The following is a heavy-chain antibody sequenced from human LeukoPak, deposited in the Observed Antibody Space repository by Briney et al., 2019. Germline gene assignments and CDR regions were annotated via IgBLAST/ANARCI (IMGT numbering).Heavy chain of an antibody. V-gene: IGHV4-59*08. J-gene: IGHJ4*02. Sequence: PSETLSLTCTVSGGSISSYYWSWIRQPPGKGLEWIGYIYYSGSTNYNPSLKSRVTISVDTSKNQFSLKLSSVTAADTAVYYCARRPTYYYDSSGYYFDYWGQGTLVTVSS. CDR2: IYYSGST. CDR3: ARRPTYYYDSSGYYFDY. D-gene: IGHD3-22*01. CDR1: GGSISSYY.